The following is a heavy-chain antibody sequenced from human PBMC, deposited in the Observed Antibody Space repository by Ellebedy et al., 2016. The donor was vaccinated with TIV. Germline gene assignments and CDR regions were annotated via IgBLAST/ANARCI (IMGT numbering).Heavy chain of an antibody. CDR2: ISNDGTNN. D-gene: IGHD3-10*01. CDR1: GFTFSNFN. V-gene: IGHV3-30-3*01. J-gene: IGHJ4*02. CDR3: TGFLAVRGG. Sequence: PGGSLRLSCEASGFTFSNFNMHWVRQAPGKGLEWVAFISNDGTNNYYADSVRGRFTIARDNSKKTLYLQMSSLRVEDTAVYYCTGFLAVRGGWGQGTLVTVSS.